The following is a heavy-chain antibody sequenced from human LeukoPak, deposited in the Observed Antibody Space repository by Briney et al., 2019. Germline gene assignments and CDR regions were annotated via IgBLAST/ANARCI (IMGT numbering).Heavy chain of an antibody. CDR3: AKTQLPALTCAFDI. V-gene: IGHV4-4*07. CDR1: GDSVRSYY. Sequence: SETLSLTCSVSGDSVRSYYWSWIRRPAGKGLEWIGRIHTSGSTSYNPSLSSRITMSLDTSKNHFSLKLSSVTAADTAVYYCAKTQLPALTCAFDIWGHGTVVTVSS. D-gene: IGHD1-1*01. J-gene: IGHJ3*02. CDR2: IHTSGST.